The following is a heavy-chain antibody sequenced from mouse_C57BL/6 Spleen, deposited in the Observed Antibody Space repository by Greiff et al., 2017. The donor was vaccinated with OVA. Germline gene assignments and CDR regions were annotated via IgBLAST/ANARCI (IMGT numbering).Heavy chain of an antibody. V-gene: IGHV10-1*01. CDR2: IRSKSNNYAT. CDR3: VRDSSYPLYWYFDV. D-gene: IGHD1-1*01. CDR1: GFSFNTYA. Sequence: EVQLVESGGGLVQPKGSLKLSCAASGFSFNTYAMNWVRQAPGKGLEWVARIRSKSNNYATYYADSVKDRFTISRDDSESMLYLQMNNLKTEDTAMYYCVRDSSYPLYWYFDVWGTGTTVTVAS. J-gene: IGHJ1*03.